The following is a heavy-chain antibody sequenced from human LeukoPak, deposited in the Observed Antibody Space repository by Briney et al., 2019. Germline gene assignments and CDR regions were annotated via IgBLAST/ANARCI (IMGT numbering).Heavy chain of an antibody. V-gene: IGHV1-2*02. J-gene: IGHJ4*02. CDR1: GYTFTGYY. CDR3: ARATTLLRELDY. Sequence: RASVKVSCTASGYTFTGYYMHWVRQAPGQGLEWMGWINPNSGGTNYAQKFQGRVTMTRDTSISTAYMELSRLRSDDTAVYYCARATTLLRELDYWGQGTLVTVSS. D-gene: IGHD1-26*01. CDR2: INPNSGGT.